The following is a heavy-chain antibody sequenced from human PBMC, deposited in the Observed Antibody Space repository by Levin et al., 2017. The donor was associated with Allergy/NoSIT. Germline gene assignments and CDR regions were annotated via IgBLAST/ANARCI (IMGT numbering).Heavy chain of an antibody. Sequence: GGSLRLSCAASGFTFSSYGMHWVRQAPGKGLEWVAIIWYDGSNKYYADSVKGRFTISRDNSKNTLSLQMNSLRAEDTAVYYCARVKSKGAGSTWYFDYWGQGTLVTVSS. CDR2: IWYDGSNK. J-gene: IGHJ4*02. CDR3: ARVKSKGAGSTWYFDY. CDR1: GFTFSSYG. D-gene: IGHD6-13*01. V-gene: IGHV3-33*01.